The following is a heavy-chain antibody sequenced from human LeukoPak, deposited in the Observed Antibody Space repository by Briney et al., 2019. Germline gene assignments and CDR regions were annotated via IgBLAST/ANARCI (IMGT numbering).Heavy chain of an antibody. Sequence: SETLSLTCAVSGGSISSSNWWSWVRQPPEKGLEWIGEIYHSGSTNYNPSLKSRVTISVDKSKNQFSLKLSSVTAADTAVYYCARDLYYYDSSGPGGYWGQGTLVTVSS. CDR3: ARDLYYYDSSGPGGY. CDR2: IYHSGST. J-gene: IGHJ4*02. D-gene: IGHD3-22*01. CDR1: GGSISSSNW. V-gene: IGHV4-4*02.